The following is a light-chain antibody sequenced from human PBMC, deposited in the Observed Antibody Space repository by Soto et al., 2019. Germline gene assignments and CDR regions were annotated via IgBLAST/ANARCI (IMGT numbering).Light chain of an antibody. CDR3: SSYTSSSTLV. Sequence: SALTQPASVSESPGQSITISCTGTSSDVGGYNYVSWYQQHPGKAPKLMIYEVSNRPSGISNRFSGSKSGNTASLTISGRQAEDEADYYCSSYTSSSTLVFGTGNKLTVL. CDR2: EVS. CDR1: SSDVGGYNY. V-gene: IGLV2-14*01. J-gene: IGLJ1*01.